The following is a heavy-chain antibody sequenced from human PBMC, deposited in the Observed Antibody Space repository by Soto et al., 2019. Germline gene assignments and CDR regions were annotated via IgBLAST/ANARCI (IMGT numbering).Heavy chain of an antibody. D-gene: IGHD3-22*01. Sequence: PSETLSLTCDVSGVSISSGNWWSWVRQPPGKGLEWIAEVYNDGSANYHPSLESRATISVDRSKNQFSLRLSSVTAADTGKYYCARLVYDSRLNYLYFDRWGQGTLVTVS. V-gene: IGHV4-4*02. CDR2: VYNDGSA. J-gene: IGHJ4*02. CDR3: ARLVYDSRLNYLYFDR. CDR1: GVSISSGNW.